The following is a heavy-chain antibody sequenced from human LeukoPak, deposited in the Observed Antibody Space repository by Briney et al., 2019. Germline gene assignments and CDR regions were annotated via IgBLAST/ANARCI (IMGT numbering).Heavy chain of an antibody. V-gene: IGHV1-8*03. D-gene: IGHD2-2*01. CDR1: GYTFTSYD. CDR3: ARGHLLSPWYHIVVVPAAMSYYYMDV. J-gene: IGHJ6*03. Sequence: ASVKVSCKASGYTFTSYDINWVRQATGQGLEWMGWMNPNRGNTGYAQKFQGRVTITRNTSISTAYMELSSLRSEDTAVYYCARGHLLSPWYHIVVVPAAMSYYYMDVWGKGTTVTVSS. CDR2: MNPNRGNT.